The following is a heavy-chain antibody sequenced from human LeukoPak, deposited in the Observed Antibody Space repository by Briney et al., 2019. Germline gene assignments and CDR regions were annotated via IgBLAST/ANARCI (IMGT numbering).Heavy chain of an antibody. CDR2: IYYSGST. D-gene: IGHD2-2*01. Sequence: PSQTLSLTCTVSGGSISSGSYYWSWIRQPPGKGLEWIGYIYYSGSTNYNPSLKSRVTISVDTSKNQFSLKLSSVTAADTAVYYCARARIVPAAIFDYWGQGTLVTVSS. CDR1: GGSISSGSYY. CDR3: ARARIVPAAIFDY. J-gene: IGHJ4*02. V-gene: IGHV4-61*01.